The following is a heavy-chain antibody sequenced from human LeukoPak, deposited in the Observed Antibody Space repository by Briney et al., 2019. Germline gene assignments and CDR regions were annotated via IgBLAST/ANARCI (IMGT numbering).Heavy chain of an antibody. CDR3: AKSAVGATLGDY. J-gene: IGHJ4*02. D-gene: IGHD1-26*01. V-gene: IGHV3-30*02. CDR1: GFTFSSYG. CDR2: IRYDGSNK. Sequence: GGSLRLSXAASGFTFSSYGMHWVRQAPGKGLEWVAFIRYDGSNKYYADSVKGRFTISRDNSRDTLYLQMISLRAEDTAVYYCAKSAVGATLGDYWGQGTPVTVSS.